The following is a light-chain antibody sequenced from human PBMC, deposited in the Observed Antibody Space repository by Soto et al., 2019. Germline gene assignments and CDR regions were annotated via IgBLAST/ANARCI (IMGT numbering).Light chain of an antibody. CDR1: QSVSSY. J-gene: IGKJ1*01. V-gene: IGKV3-20*01. CDR3: QQYGSSPRT. Sequence: EIMLTQSPATLSLSPGERATLSCRASQSVSSYLAWYQQKPGQAPRLLIYGVSSRATGIPDRFSGSGSGTDFTLTISRLEPEDFAVYYCQQYGSSPRTFGQGTMV. CDR2: GVS.